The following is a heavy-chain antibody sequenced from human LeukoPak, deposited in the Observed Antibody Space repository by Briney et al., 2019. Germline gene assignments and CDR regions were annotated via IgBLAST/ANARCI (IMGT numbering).Heavy chain of an antibody. CDR1: GGSISTYY. CDR2: IYYSGST. D-gene: IGHD3-16*01. CDR3: ARHGGGVFDR. J-gene: IGHJ5*02. Sequence: SETLSLTCTISGGSISTYYWSWIRQPPGKELEWVGYIYYSGSTSYNPSLMSRVTISFDTSKNQFSLNLSSVTAADTAVYYCARHGGGVFDRWGQGTLVTVSS. V-gene: IGHV4-59*08.